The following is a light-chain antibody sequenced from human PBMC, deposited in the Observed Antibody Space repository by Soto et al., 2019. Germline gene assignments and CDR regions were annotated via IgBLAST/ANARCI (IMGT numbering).Light chain of an antibody. CDR2: EAS. Sequence: GDRVTITCRASQSISDLLAWYQQKPGKAPKLLIYEASNLKSGVPSRFSGSGSGTEYTLTISSLQPDDFASYYCQQYNVFWTFGQGTKVEIK. J-gene: IGKJ1*01. V-gene: IGKV1-5*03. CDR3: QQYNVFWT. CDR1: QSISDL.